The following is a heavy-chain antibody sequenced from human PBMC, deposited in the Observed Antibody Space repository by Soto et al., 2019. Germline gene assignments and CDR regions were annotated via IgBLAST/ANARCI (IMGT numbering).Heavy chain of an antibody. CDR3: ARFQVRQWLPWAFDY. J-gene: IGHJ4*02. Sequence: SETLSLTCTVSGGSIRSGDYYWIWIRQPPGKGLDWVGYIYYSGSTHYNPSLKSRVAMSVDTSKNQFSLKLTSVTAADTGVYFCARFQVRQWLPWAFDYWGQGTLVTVSS. CDR2: IYYSGST. CDR1: GGSIRSGDYY. D-gene: IGHD6-19*01. V-gene: IGHV4-61*08.